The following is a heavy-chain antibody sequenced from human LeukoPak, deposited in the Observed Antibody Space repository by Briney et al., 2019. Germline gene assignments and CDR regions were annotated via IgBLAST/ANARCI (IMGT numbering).Heavy chain of an antibody. J-gene: IGHJ6*02. CDR2: IYYSGST. CDR3: ARHLRSMVRGVITTYYYYGMDV. Sequence: SETLSLTCTVSGGSISSYYWSWIRQPPAKGLEWIGYIYYSGSTNYNPSLKSRVTISVDTSKNQFSLKLSSVTAADTAVYYCARHLRSMVRGVITTYYYYGMDVWGQGTTVTVSS. CDR1: GGSISSYY. D-gene: IGHD3-10*01. V-gene: IGHV4-59*08.